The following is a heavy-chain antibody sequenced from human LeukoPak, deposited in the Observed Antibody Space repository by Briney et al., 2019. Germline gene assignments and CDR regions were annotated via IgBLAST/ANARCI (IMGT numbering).Heavy chain of an antibody. J-gene: IGHJ5*02. CDR1: AYTFTDYY. Sequence: ASVKISCKVSAYTFTDYYMHWVQQAPGKGLEWMGLVDPEDGETIYAEKFQGRVTITADTSTDTAYMELSSLRSEDTAVYYCATYPLGSWGPFDPWGQGTLVTVSS. D-gene: IGHD3-10*01. CDR3: ATYPLGSWGPFDP. CDR2: VDPEDGET. V-gene: IGHV1-69-2*01.